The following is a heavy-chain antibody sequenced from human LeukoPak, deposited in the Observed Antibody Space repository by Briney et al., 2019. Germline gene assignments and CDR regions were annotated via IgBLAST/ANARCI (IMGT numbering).Heavy chain of an antibody. D-gene: IGHD6-13*01. J-gene: IGHJ5*02. CDR1: GGSISSYY. CDR2: IYTSGST. CDR3: ARDRSRWQLVPFDP. V-gene: IGHV4-4*07. Sequence: SETLSLTCTVSGGSISSYYWSWIRQPAGKGLEWIGRIYTSGSTNYNPSLKSRVTMSVDTSKNQFSLKLSSVTAADTAVYYCARDRSRWQLVPFDPWGQGTLVTVSS.